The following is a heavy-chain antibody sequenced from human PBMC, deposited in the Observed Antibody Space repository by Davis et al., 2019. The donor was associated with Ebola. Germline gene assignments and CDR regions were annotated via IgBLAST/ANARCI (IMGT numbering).Heavy chain of an antibody. V-gene: IGHV4-38-2*02. CDR2: FYSGGST. CDR3: AREKDYYYNGLDV. Sequence: PSETLSLTCAVSGFSISSGYYWGWIRQPPEKGLEWIGSFYSGGSTYYNPSLKSRVTMSVDTSKNQFSLKLSSVTAADTAVYFCAREKDYYYNGLDVWGQGTTVTVSS. J-gene: IGHJ6*02. CDR1: GFSISSGYY.